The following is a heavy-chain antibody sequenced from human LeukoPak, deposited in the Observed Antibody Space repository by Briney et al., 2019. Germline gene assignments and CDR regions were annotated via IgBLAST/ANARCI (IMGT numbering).Heavy chain of an antibody. J-gene: IGHJ5*02. V-gene: IGHV4-34*01. D-gene: IGHD3-10*01. CDR2: INHSGST. Sequence: SETLSLTCAVYGGSFSGYYWSWIRQPPGKGLEWMGEINHSGSTNTNPSLKSRVTISVDTSKTQFSLKLSSVTAADTAVYYCARERRLITMVRGAPRFDPWGQGTLVTVSS. CDR3: ARERRLITMVRGAPRFDP. CDR1: GGSFSGYY.